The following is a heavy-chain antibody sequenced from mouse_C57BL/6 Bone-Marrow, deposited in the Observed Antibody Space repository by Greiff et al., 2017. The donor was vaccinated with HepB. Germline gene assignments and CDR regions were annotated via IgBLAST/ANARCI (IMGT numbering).Heavy chain of an antibody. D-gene: IGHD1-1*01. CDR3: ATSHYGSSYLDY. V-gene: IGHV3-6*01. CDR2: ISYDGSN. J-gene: IGHJ2*01. Sequence: EVQLVESGPGLVKPSQSLSLTCSVTGYSITSGYYWNWLRQFPGNKLEWMGYISYDGSNNYNPSLKNRISITRDTSKNQFFLKLNSVTTEVTATYYSATSHYGSSYLDYWDQGTTLPGSS. CDR1: GYSITSGYY.